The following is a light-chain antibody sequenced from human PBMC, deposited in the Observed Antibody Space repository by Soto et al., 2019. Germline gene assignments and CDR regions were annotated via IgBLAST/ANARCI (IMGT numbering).Light chain of an antibody. Sequence: EIVLTQSPGTLSLSPGERATLSCRASQSVSSNYLVWYQQKPGQAPRLLIHGASSRATGIPDRFSGSGSGTDFTRTISRLEPEDFAVYYCQQYGSSPPWTFGQGTMVEIK. V-gene: IGKV3-20*01. CDR3: QQYGSSPPWT. J-gene: IGKJ1*01. CDR2: GAS. CDR1: QSVSSNY.